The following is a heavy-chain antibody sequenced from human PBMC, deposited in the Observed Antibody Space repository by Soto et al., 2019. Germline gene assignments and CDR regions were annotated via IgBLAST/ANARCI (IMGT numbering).Heavy chain of an antibody. CDR2: IKSKTDGGTT. CDR1: GFTFSNAW. V-gene: IGHV3-15*07. D-gene: IGHD2-15*01. Sequence: GGSLRLSCAASGFTFSNAWMNWVRQAPGKGLEWVGRIKSKTDGGTTDYAAPVKGRFTISRDDSKNTLYLQMNSLKTEDTAVYYCTTEEYCSGGSCYPNHSNWGQGTLVTVSS. CDR3: TTEEYCSGGSCYPNHSN. J-gene: IGHJ4*02.